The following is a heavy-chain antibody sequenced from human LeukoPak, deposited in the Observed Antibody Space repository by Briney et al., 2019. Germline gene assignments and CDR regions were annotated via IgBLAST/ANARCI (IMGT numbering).Heavy chain of an antibody. CDR1: GYSIGSGYY. CDR3: ARSGSTGSYPY. J-gene: IGHJ4*02. CDR2: LYHSGST. D-gene: IGHD1-26*01. V-gene: IGHV4-38-2*02. Sequence: SETLSLTCTVSGYSIGSGYYWGWIRQPPGKGLEWIGSLYHSGSTYYNPSLNSRVTISVDTSKNQFSLKLSSATAADTAVYYCARSGSTGSYPYWGQGTLVTVSS.